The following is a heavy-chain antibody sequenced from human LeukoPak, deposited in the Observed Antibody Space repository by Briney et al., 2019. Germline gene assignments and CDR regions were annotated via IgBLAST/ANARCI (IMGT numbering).Heavy chain of an antibody. Sequence: GGSLRLSCAASGFTFSTYSMSGLRQAPGKGLEWFSYISSSRSIYYADSVKGRFTISRDNDKNPLYLQINSLRDGHTAVYYCARPSMVQGTNIAAFDSWGQGTLVTVSS. D-gene: IGHD3-10*01. CDR2: ISSSRSI. J-gene: IGHJ4*02. CDR3: ARPSMVQGTNIAAFDS. CDR1: GFTFSTYS. V-gene: IGHV3-48*02.